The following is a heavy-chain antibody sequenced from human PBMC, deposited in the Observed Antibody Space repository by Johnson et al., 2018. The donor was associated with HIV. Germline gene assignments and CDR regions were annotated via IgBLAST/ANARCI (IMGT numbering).Heavy chain of an antibody. J-gene: IGHJ3*02. Sequence: VQLVESGGGVVRPGGSLRLSCAASGFTFDDYAMHWVRQAPGKGLEWVSGLTWNSDTIAYVDSVKGRFTISRDSAKKSLYLQMNSLRPEDTAVYYCVKDIGYGGPSDGAFDIWGQGTMVTVSS. CDR1: GFTFDDYA. CDR3: VKDIGYGGPSDGAFDI. CDR2: LTWNSDTI. V-gene: IGHV3-9*01. D-gene: IGHD4-23*01.